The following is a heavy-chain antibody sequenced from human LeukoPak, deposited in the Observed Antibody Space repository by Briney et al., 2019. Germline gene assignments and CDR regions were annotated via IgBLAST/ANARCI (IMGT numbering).Heavy chain of an antibody. D-gene: IGHD3-22*01. CDR1: GYTFTSYG. J-gene: IGHJ4*02. CDR3: AARNVDSSGYSKSLYYFDY. Sequence: SVKVSCKASGYTFTSYGISWVRQARGQRLEWIGRIVADSGNTNYAQKFQERLTITRDMSTSTAYMELSSLTSEDTAVYYCAARNVDSSGYSKSLYYFDYWGQGTLVTVSS. CDR2: IVADSGNT. V-gene: IGHV1-58*02.